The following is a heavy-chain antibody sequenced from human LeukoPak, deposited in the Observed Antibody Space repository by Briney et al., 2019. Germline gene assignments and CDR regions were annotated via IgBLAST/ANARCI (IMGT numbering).Heavy chain of an antibody. CDR3: AVGSSGWLFDY. CDR2: IDPSGGST. D-gene: IGHD6-19*01. CDR1: GYTFTSYY. V-gene: IGHV1-46*01. J-gene: IGHJ4*02. Sequence: ASVKVSCKASGYTFTSYYMHWVRQAPGQGLEWMAIIDPSGGSTSYAQTFQGRGTMTRDTSTSTAYMELSSLRSEDTAVYYCAVGSSGWLFDYWGQGTLVTVSS.